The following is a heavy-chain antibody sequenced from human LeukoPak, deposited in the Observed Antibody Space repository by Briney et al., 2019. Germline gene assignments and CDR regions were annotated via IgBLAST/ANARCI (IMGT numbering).Heavy chain of an antibody. D-gene: IGHD1-20*01. Sequence: SETLSLTCTVSGGSISSYYCSWIPQPPGKGLEWIGYIYYSGSTNYNPSLKSRVTISVDTSKNQFSLKLSSVTAADTAVYYCARTNNCADWFDTWGQGTLVTVSS. CDR3: ARTNNCADWFDT. J-gene: IGHJ5*02. V-gene: IGHV4-59*01. CDR1: GGSISSYY. CDR2: IYYSGST.